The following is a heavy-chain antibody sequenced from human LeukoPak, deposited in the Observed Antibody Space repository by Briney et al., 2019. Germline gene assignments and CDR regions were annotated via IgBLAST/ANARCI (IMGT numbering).Heavy chain of an antibody. D-gene: IGHD2-2*01. J-gene: IGHJ6*03. V-gene: IGHV1-18*01. Sequence: ASMKVSCKASGYTFTSYGISWVRQAPGQGLEWMGWISAYNGNTNYAQKLQGRVTMTTDTSTSTAYMELRSLRSDDTAVYYCARDLVPAAQSRNYYYYMDVWGKGTTVTVSS. CDR3: ARDLVPAAQSRNYYYYMDV. CDR1: GYTFTSYG. CDR2: ISAYNGNT.